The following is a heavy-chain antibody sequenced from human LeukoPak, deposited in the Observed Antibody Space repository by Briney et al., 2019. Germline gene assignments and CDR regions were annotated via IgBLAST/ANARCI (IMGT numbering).Heavy chain of an antibody. D-gene: IGHD3-10*01. CDR2: IYYSGSP. Sequence: SETLSLTCTVSGGSISSSSYYWGWIRQPPGKGLEWIGSIYYSGSPYYNPSLKSRVTISVDTSKNQFSLKLSSVTAADTAVYYCASPFIWRGAFDIWGQGTMVTVSS. CDR1: GGSISSSSYY. J-gene: IGHJ3*02. CDR3: ASPFIWRGAFDI. V-gene: IGHV4-39*01.